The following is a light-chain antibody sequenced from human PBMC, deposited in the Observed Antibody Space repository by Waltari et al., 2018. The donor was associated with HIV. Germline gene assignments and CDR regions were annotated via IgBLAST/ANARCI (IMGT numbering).Light chain of an antibody. CDR2: DAS. CDR3: QQYVNSPYT. CDR1: QSVSSY. V-gene: IGKV3-20*01. J-gene: IGKJ2*01. Sequence: EIVLTQSPGTLSSSPGERDTLSCRASQSVSSYLAWYHQKPGQAPRLLIYDASSRAIGIPDRFSGSGSGTDFTLTISRLEPEDFEVYYCQQYVNSPYTFGQGTKLEIK.